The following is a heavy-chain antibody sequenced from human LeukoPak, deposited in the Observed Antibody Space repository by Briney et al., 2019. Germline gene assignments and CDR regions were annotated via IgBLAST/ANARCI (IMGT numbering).Heavy chain of an antibody. CDR2: IYSGGST. CDR3: ARVFSGSSVDAFDI. D-gene: IGHD1-26*01. Sequence: GGSLRLSCAASGFTVSSNYMSWVRQAPGKGLEWVSVIYSGGSTYYADSVKGRFTISRDNAKNSLYLQMNSLRAEDTAVYYCARVFSGSSVDAFDIWGQGTMVTVSS. V-gene: IGHV3-53*01. J-gene: IGHJ3*02. CDR1: GFTVSSNY.